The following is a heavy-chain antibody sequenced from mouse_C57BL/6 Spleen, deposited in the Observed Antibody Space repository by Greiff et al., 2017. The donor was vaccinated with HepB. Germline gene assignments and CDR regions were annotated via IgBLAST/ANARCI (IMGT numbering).Heavy chain of an antibody. CDR1: GYTFTDYY. V-gene: IGHV1-19*01. Sequence: VQLQQSGPVLVKPGASVKMSCKASGYTFTDYYMNWVKQSHGKSLEWIGVINPYNGGTSYNQKFKGKATLTVDKSSSTAYMELNSLTSEDSAVYYCARKLPYYSFEDWGQGTTLTVSS. CDR3: ARKLPYYSFED. J-gene: IGHJ2*01. CDR2: INPYNGGT. D-gene: IGHD1-1*01.